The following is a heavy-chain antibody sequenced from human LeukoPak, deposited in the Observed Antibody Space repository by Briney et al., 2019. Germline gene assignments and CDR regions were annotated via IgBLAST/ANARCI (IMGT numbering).Heavy chain of an antibody. CDR3: ARADFITIFGVAPDYYYYMDV. CDR2: IYTSGST. V-gene: IGHV4-4*07. J-gene: IGHJ6*03. Sequence: PSETLSLTCTVSGGSISSYYWSWIRQPAGKGLEWIGRIYTSGSTNYNPSLKSRVTISVDTSKNQFSLKLSSVTAADTAVYYCARADFITIFGVAPDYYYYMDVWGKGTTVTVSS. D-gene: IGHD3-3*01. CDR1: GGSISSYY.